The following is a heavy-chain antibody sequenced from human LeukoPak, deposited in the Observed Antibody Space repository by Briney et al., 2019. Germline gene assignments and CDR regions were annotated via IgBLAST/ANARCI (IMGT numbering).Heavy chain of an antibody. Sequence: ASVKVSCKASGYTFTSYYIHWVRQAPGQGLEWMGWINPSSGGTNYAQKFQGRVTMTRDTSISTAYMELSELRSDDTAVYYCAGQKDPRPIDYWGQGTLITVSS. J-gene: IGHJ4*02. CDR1: GYTFTSYY. CDR3: AGQKDPRPIDY. CDR2: INPSSGGT. V-gene: IGHV1-2*02.